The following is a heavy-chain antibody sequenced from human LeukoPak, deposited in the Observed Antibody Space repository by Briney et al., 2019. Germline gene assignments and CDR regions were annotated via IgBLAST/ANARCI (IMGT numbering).Heavy chain of an antibody. J-gene: IGHJ6*03. CDR1: GFTFSDYY. CDR3: ARLVRQQLVPLYYYYYMDV. CDR2: ISSSGSTI. Sequence: GGSLRLSCAASGFTFSDYYMSWIRQAPGKGLEWVSYISSSGSTIYYADSVKGRFTISRDNAKNSLYLQMNSLRAEDTAVYYCARLVRQQLVPLYYYYYMDVWGKGTTVTVSS. V-gene: IGHV3-11*01. D-gene: IGHD6-13*01.